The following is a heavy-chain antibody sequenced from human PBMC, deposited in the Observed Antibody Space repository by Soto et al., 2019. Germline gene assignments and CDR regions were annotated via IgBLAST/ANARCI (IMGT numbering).Heavy chain of an antibody. Sequence: QVQLQQWGAGLLKPSETLSLTCAVYGGSFSGYYWTWIRQPPGTGLEWIGEINHSGSTNYNPSLKSRFTISVDTSKNQFSLKLPSVTAADTAVYYCARDKITGLFDYWGQGTLGTVSS. CDR3: ARDKITGLFDY. CDR1: GGSFSGYY. J-gene: IGHJ4*02. D-gene: IGHD2-8*02. V-gene: IGHV4-34*01. CDR2: INHSGST.